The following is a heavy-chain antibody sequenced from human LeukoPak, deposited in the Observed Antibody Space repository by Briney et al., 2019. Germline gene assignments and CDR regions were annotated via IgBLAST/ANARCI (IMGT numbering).Heavy chain of an antibody. CDR1: GGAISSYY. D-gene: IGHD3-22*01. Sequence: PSETLSLTCTVSGGAISSYYWSWIRQSAGKGLEWIGRLYTSGRTDYNPSLKSRVSMSADTSMNLLSLKLSSVTAADTAVYYCARDLYYDSTGYYLNYHYYMDVWGVGTTVTVSS. CDR3: ARDLYYDSTGYYLNYHYYMDV. CDR2: LYTSGRT. J-gene: IGHJ6*03. V-gene: IGHV4-4*07.